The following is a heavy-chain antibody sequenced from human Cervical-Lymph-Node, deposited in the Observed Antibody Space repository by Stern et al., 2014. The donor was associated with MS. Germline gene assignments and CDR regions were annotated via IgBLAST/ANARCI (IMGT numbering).Heavy chain of an antibody. Sequence: QIHLKESGPALVKPTQTLTLTCTFSGFSLSTSGMGVGWIRQPPGEALEWLAYIYCDDQKRYSPSLKSRLTITKDTSKNQVVLTLTNVYPVDTATYYWAHRAAGPFDYWGQGTLVTVSS. CDR2: IYCDDQK. J-gene: IGHJ4*02. V-gene: IGHV2-5*02. CDR1: GFSLSTSGMG. CDR3: AHRAAGPFDY.